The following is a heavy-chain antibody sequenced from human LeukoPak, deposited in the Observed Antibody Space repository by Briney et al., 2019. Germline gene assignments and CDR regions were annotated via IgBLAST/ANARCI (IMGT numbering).Heavy chain of an antibody. D-gene: IGHD4-11*01. J-gene: IGHJ4*01. Sequence: GGSLRLSCAASGFTFSSYSVNWVRQAPGKGLEWVSYISSSSSTIYYADSVKGRFTISRDNAKNSLYLQMNSLRAEDTAVYYCARVGYTVPYYWGQGTLVTVSS. CDR1: GFTFSSYS. CDR2: ISSSSSTI. V-gene: IGHV3-48*01. CDR3: ARVGYTVPYY.